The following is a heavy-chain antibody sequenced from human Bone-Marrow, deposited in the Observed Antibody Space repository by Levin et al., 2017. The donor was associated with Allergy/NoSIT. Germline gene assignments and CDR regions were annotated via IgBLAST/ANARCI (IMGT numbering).Heavy chain of an antibody. CDR2: IIPIFGTP. V-gene: IGHV1-69*06. Sequence: SVKVSCRTSGGDFNTYAISWVRQAPGQGLEWVGAIIPIFGTPNYAQRFQGRVAITADKSTSTAYMELNSLRSEDTAVYYCARSRGAGLTMVTDNWGQGTLVTVSS. D-gene: IGHD4/OR15-4a*01. J-gene: IGHJ4*02. CDR3: ARSRGAGLTMVTDN. CDR1: GGDFNTYA.